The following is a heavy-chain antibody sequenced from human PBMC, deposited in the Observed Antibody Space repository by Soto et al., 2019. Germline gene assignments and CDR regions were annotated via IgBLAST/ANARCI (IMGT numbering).Heavy chain of an antibody. CDR1: GFSLRTSGVG. Sequence: SGPTLLNPTQTLTLTCTFSGFSLRTSGVGVGWIRQPPGKGLEWIGSIYYSGITYYNPSLKSRATISVDTSKKQFSLKVISVTAADTAVYYCARDTVLDKFDYWGQGTLVTVSS. CDR2: IYYSGIT. J-gene: IGHJ4*02. V-gene: IGHV4-39*02. CDR3: ARDTVLDKFDY. D-gene: IGHD4-17*01.